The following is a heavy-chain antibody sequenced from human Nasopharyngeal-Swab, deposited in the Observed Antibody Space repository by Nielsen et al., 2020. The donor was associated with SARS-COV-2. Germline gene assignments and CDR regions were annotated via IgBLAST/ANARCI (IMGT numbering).Heavy chain of an antibody. V-gene: IGHV5-51*01. CDR1: GYSFANYW. CDR3: ARRAARDGYNYEVDP. CDR2: INPGNSDT. D-gene: IGHD5-24*01. Sequence: GGSLRLSCIGFGYSFANYWIGWVRQMPGKGLEWMGSINPGNSDTRYSPAFHGRVTISADKSINTAYLQWTSLRASDTAVYYCARRAARDGYNYEVDPWGQGTLVTVSS. J-gene: IGHJ5*02.